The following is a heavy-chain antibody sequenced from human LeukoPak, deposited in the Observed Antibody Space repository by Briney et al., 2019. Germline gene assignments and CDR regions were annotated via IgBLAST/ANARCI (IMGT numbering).Heavy chain of an antibody. J-gene: IGHJ4*02. Sequence: SETLSLTCTVSGYFISSGYYWGWIRQPPGKGLEWIGSIYHSGSTYYNPSLKSRVTISVDTSKNQFSLKLSSVAAADTAVYYCATLGITVTTAKGYWGQGTLVTVSS. D-gene: IGHD4-17*01. V-gene: IGHV4-38-2*02. CDR3: ATLGITVTTAKGY. CDR1: GYFISSGYY. CDR2: IYHSGST.